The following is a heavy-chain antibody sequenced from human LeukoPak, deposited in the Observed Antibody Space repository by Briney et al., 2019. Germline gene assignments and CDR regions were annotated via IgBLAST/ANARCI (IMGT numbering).Heavy chain of an antibody. J-gene: IGHJ6*02. CDR2: INPNSGGT. CDR3: ARDLYSENGTPAPNTARGYYYYGMDV. D-gene: IGHD5-18*01. Sequence: ASVTVSCKASGYTFTGYYMHWLRQAPGQGLEWMGWINPNSGGTNYAQKFQGRVTMTRDTSISTAYMELSRLRSDDTAVYYCARDLYSENGTPAPNTARGYYYYGMDVWGQGTTVTVSS. V-gene: IGHV1-2*02. CDR1: GYTFTGYY.